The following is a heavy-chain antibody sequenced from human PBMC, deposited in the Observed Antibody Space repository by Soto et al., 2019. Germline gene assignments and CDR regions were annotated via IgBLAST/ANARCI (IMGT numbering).Heavy chain of an antibody. CDR2: ISWNVGSI. CDR3: AKGVAGWYYFDY. J-gene: IGHJ4*02. Sequence: EVQLVESGGGLVQPGRSLRLCCAASGFTFDDYAMHWVRQAPGKGLEWVSGISWNVGSIAYADSVKGRFTISRDNAKNSLYLQMNSLRAEDTALYYFAKGVAGWYYFDYWGQGTLVTVSS. CDR1: GFTFDDYA. V-gene: IGHV3-9*01. D-gene: IGHD3-3*01.